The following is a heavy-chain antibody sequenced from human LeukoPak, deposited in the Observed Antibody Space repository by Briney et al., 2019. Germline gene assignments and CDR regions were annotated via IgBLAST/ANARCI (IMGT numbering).Heavy chain of an antibody. J-gene: IGHJ3*02. Sequence: ASVKVSCKASGYTFTSYGISWVRQAPGQGLEWMGWISAYNGNTNYAQKLQGRVTMTTDTSTSTAYMELRSLRSDDTAVYYCARGATIFGVVTLDAFDIWGQGTMVTVSS. CDR2: ISAYNGNT. CDR3: ARGATIFGVVTLDAFDI. D-gene: IGHD3-3*01. V-gene: IGHV1-18*01. CDR1: GYTFTSYG.